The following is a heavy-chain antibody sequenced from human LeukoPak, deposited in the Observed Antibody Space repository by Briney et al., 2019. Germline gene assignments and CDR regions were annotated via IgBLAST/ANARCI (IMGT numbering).Heavy chain of an antibody. CDR2: INPNSGGT. J-gene: IGHJ4*02. D-gene: IGHD1-26*01. Sequence: GASVKVSCKASGYTFTGYYMHWVRQAPGQGLEWMVWINPNSGGTNYAQKFQGRVTMTRDTSSSTAYMELSRLRSDDTAVYYCATAAPKRAIDYWGQGTLVTVSS. V-gene: IGHV1-2*02. CDR3: ATAAPKRAIDY. CDR1: GYTFTGYY.